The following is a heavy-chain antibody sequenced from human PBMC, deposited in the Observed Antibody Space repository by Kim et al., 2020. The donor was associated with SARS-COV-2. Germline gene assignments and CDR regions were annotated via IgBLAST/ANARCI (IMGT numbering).Heavy chain of an antibody. CDR1: GFTFSSYG. Sequence: GGSLRLSCAASGFTFSSYGMHWVRQAPGKGLEWVAVIWYDGSNKYYADSVKGRFTISRDNSKNTLYLQMNSLRAEDTAVYYCARDMGIGHHLRGMRFDPWGQGTLVTVSS. D-gene: IGHD3-16*01. V-gene: IGHV3-33*01. CDR3: ARDMGIGHHLRGMRFDP. J-gene: IGHJ5*02. CDR2: IWYDGSNK.